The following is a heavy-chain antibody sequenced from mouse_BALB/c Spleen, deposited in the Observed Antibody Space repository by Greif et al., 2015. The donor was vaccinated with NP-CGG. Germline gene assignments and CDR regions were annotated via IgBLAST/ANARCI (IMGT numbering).Heavy chain of an antibody. D-gene: IGHD2-2*01. CDR3: ALWLRRDYYAMDY. Sequence: VQLKESGAELVKPGASVKLSCTASGFNIKDTYMHWVKQRPEQGLEWIGRIDPANGNTKYDPKFQGKATITADTSSNTAYLQLSSLTSEDTAVYYCALWLRRDYYAMDYWGQGTSVTVSS. V-gene: IGHV14-3*02. CDR1: GFNIKDTY. J-gene: IGHJ4*01. CDR2: IDPANGNT.